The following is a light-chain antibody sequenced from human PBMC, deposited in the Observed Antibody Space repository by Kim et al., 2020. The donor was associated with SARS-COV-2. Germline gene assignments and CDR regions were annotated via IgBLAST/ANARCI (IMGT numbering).Light chain of an antibody. CDR1: KLGDKY. J-gene: IGLJ2*01. CDR3: QAWDSSTAGVV. V-gene: IGLV3-1*01. Sequence: PGQTASIPCSGDKLGDKYACWYQQKPGQSPVLVIYQDSKRPSGIPERFSGSNSGNTATLTISGTQSMDEADYYCQAWDSSTAGVVFGGGTKLTVL. CDR2: QDS.